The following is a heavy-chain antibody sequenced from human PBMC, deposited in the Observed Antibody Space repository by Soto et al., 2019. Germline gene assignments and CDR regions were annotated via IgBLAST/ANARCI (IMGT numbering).Heavy chain of an antibody. Sequence: GGSLRLSCAASGFTFSSYAMHWVRQAPGKGLEWVAVISYDGSNKYYADSVKGRFTISRDNSKNTLYLQMNSLRAEDTAVYYCARDLITIFGVVYYGMDVWGQGTTVTVSS. CDR1: GFTFSSYA. D-gene: IGHD3-3*01. CDR3: ARDLITIFGVVYYGMDV. CDR2: ISYDGSNK. J-gene: IGHJ6*02. V-gene: IGHV3-30-3*01.